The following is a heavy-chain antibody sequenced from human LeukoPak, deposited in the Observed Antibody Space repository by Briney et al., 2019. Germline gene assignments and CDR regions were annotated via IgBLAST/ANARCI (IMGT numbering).Heavy chain of an antibody. V-gene: IGHV1-69*13. Sequence: SVKVSCKASGGTFSSYAISGVRQAPGQGLEWMGGIIPIFGTANYAQKFQGRVTITADESTSTAYMELSSLRSEDTAVYYCARGLHYYGSGRDAFDIWGQGTMVTVSS. CDR1: GGTFSSYA. D-gene: IGHD3-10*01. J-gene: IGHJ3*02. CDR2: IIPIFGTA. CDR3: ARGLHYYGSGRDAFDI.